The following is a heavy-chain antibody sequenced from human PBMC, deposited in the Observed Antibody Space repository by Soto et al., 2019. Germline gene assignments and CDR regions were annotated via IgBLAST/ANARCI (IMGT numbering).Heavy chain of an antibody. J-gene: IGHJ4*02. V-gene: IGHV3-9*01. CDR2: ISWNSGSI. CDR1: GFTFDDYA. D-gene: IGHD6-19*01. Sequence: GGSLRLSCAASGFTFDDYAMHWVRQAPGKGLEWVSGISWNSGSIGYADSVKGRFTISRDNAKNSLYLQMNSLRAEDTALYYCAKDNFPKKKQWLVRFYYFDYWGQGTLVTVSS. CDR3: AKDNFPKKKQWLVRFYYFDY.